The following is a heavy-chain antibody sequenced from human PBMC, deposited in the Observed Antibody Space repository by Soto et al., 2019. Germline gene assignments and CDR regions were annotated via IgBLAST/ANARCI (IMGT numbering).Heavy chain of an antibody. J-gene: IGHJ1*01. CDR1: GLTFSSYS. CDR2: ISSSSSSI. CDR3: ARVGYYLEYFQY. Sequence: PGGSLRLSCVASGLTFSSYSMNWVRTAPGKGLEWVSYISSSSSSIYYADSVKGRFTISRDNAKNSLYLQIHSLRDDDTAVYYCARVGYYLEYFQYWGQGTLVTVSS. D-gene: IGHD3-22*01. V-gene: IGHV3-48*02.